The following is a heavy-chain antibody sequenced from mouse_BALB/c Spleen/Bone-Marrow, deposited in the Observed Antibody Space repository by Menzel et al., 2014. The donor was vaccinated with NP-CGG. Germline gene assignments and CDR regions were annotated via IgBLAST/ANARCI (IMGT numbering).Heavy chain of an antibody. J-gene: IGHJ3*01. V-gene: IGHV5-17*02. CDR3: ERGGNYACLVY. CDR1: GFTFSSFG. Sequence: EVKLVESGGGLVQPGGSRKLSCAASGFTFSSFGMHWVRQAPEKGLEWVAYISSGSSTIYYADTVKGRFTISRDNPKNPLFLKMPSIGSEDAAIYYGERGGNYACLVYWGQGTLVTVSA. CDR2: ISSGSSTI. D-gene: IGHD2-1*01.